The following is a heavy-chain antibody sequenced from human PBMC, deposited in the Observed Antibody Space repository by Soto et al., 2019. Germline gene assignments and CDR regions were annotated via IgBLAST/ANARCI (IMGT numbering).Heavy chain of an antibody. J-gene: IGHJ5*02. V-gene: IGHV3-21*01. CDR1: GFTFSSYS. CDR3: ARSGFNWFDP. Sequence: GGSLRLSCAASGFTFSSYSMNWVRRAPGKGLERVSSISSSSSYIYYADSVKGRFTISRDNAKNSLYLQMNSLRAEDTAVYYCARSGFNWFDPWGQGTLVTVSS. D-gene: IGHD5-12*01. CDR2: ISSSSSYI.